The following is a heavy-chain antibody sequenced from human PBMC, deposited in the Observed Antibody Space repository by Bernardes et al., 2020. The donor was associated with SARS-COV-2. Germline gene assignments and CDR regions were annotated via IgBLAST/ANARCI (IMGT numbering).Heavy chain of an antibody. J-gene: IGHJ4*02. CDR2: IWYDGSNK. V-gene: IGHV3-33*01. CDR3: ARGGDYYDSSGSKTPHFDY. CDR1: GFTFSSYG. Sequence: GGSLRLSCAASGFTFSSYGMHWVRQAPGKGLEWVAVIWYDGSNKYYADSVKGRFTLSRDNSKNTVYLQMNSLGAEDTAVYYCARGGDYYDSSGSKTPHFDYWAQGTLVTVSS. D-gene: IGHD3-22*01.